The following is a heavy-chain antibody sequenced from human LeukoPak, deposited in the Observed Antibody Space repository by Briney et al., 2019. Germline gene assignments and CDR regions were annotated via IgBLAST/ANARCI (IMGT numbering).Heavy chain of an antibody. V-gene: IGHV4-59*01. CDR2: IYYSGST. J-gene: IGHJ6*03. D-gene: IGHD3-10*01. Sequence: PSETLSLICTVSGGSISNYYWSWIRQPPGKGLEWIGYIYYSGSTNYNPSLKSRVTISVDTSKNQFSLNLSSVTAADTAVYYCARWKDGSGSYYLYYMDVWGRGTTVTVSS. CDR1: GGSISNYY. CDR3: ARWKDGSGSYYLYYMDV.